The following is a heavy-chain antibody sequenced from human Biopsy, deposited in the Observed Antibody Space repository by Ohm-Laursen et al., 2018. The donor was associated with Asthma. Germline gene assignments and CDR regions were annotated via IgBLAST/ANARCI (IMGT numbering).Heavy chain of an antibody. CDR3: VRDQAHRDNWFDP. D-gene: IGHD1-14*01. CDR1: GGTFSSYA. J-gene: IGHJ5*02. V-gene: IGHV7-4-1*02. CDR2: IATSSGNP. Sequence: GASVKVSCKASGGTFSSYAISWLRQAPGRGLEWMGWIATSSGNPTYAQGFTPGRFVFSLDTSVTTAYLQITNLEPEDTAVYYCVRDQAHRDNWFDPWGQGTPVTVSS.